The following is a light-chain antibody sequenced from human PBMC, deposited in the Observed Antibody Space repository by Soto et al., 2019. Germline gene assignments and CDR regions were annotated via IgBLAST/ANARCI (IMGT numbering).Light chain of an antibody. CDR1: RDISVY. Sequence: DLQMTQSPSSLSASVGDTVTITCQASRDISVYLNWYQQKPGKAPKLLVFDASNLQTGVPSRFSGSGSGTHFTFTISSLQTEDVATYYCQQYDNLPPYTFGQGTRLEI. CDR2: DAS. CDR3: QQYDNLPPYT. J-gene: IGKJ2*01. V-gene: IGKV1-33*01.